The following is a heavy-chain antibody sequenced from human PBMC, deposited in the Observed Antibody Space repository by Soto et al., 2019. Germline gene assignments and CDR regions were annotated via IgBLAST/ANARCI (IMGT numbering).Heavy chain of an antibody. CDR3: ARLFREGYCSGGSCYYYYGMDV. CDR1: GYICTSYW. Sequence: PVVSLKISCNGSGYICTSYWVSWVRQMRWKGLEWMGRIDPSDSYTNYSPSFQGHVTISADKSISTAYLQWSSLKASDTAMYYCARLFREGYCSGGSCYYYYGMDVWGQGTTVTVSS. CDR2: IDPSDSYT. J-gene: IGHJ6*02. D-gene: IGHD2-15*01. V-gene: IGHV5-10-1*01.